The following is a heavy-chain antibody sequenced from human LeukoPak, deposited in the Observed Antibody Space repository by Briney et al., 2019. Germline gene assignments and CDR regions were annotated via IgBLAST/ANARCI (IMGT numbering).Heavy chain of an antibody. V-gene: IGHV3-48*03. CDR2: ISSSGSTI. CDR3: AELGITKIGGV. CDR1: GFTFSSYE. Sequence: GGSLRLSCAASGFTFSSYEMNWVRQAPGKGLEWVSYISSSGSTIYYADSVKGRFTISRDNAKNSLYLKMNSLRDEDTAVYYCAELGITKIGGVWGKGTTVTISS. D-gene: IGHD3-10*02. J-gene: IGHJ6*04.